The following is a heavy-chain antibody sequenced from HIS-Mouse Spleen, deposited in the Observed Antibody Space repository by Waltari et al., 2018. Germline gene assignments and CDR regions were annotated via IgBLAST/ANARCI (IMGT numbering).Heavy chain of an antibody. Sequence: LQLQESGPGLVKPSETLSLTCTVSGGSISSSSYYMSWVRQAPGKGLEWVSVIYSGGSTYYADSVKGRFTISRDNSKNTLYLQMNSLRAEDTAVYYCARGGLAAAGWYFDLWGRGTLVTVSS. V-gene: IGHV3-53*01. J-gene: IGHJ2*01. D-gene: IGHD6-13*01. CDR1: GGSISSSSYY. CDR2: IYSGGST. CDR3: ARGGLAAAGWYFDL.